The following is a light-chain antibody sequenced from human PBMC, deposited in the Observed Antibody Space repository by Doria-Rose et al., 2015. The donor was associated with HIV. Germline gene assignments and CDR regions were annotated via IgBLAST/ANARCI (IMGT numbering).Light chain of an antibody. Sequence: QSVVTQPPSVSGAPGQRVAISCTGSSSNIGAGFDVNWYQQFPGAAPKLLIHGNTNRPSGVPDRFSGSKSGTSASLAISGLRAKDEADYYCQSYDSRLSVYVFGTGTKVTVL. CDR2: GNT. CDR1: SSNIGAGFD. V-gene: IGLV1-40*01. J-gene: IGLJ1*01. CDR3: QSYDSRLSVYV.